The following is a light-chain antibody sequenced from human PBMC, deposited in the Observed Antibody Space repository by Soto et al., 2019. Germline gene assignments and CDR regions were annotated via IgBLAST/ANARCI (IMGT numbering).Light chain of an antibody. CDR1: QSIGEW. Sequence: DIQMTQSPSTLSASVGDRVTITCRASQSIGEWLAWYQQKEGKAPKLLIYDASTLERGVQSRFSGSGSGTEFTLTIRSLRPDDFATYYCKQYNSYSATFGQGTKVDIK. CDR3: KQYNSYSAT. J-gene: IGKJ1*01. CDR2: DAS. V-gene: IGKV1-5*01.